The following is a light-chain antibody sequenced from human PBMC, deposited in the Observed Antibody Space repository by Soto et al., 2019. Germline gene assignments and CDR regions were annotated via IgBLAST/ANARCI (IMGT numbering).Light chain of an antibody. J-gene: IGKJ1*01. CDR3: LQDYNYPWT. Sequence: AIQMTQSPSSLSASVGDRVTITCRASQGIRDDLGWYQQKPGKAPKLLIYSASSLQSGVPSRFSGSGSGTDFTLTISSLQPEDFASYYCLQDYNYPWTFGQGTKVAIK. CDR1: QGIRDD. V-gene: IGKV1-6*01. CDR2: SAS.